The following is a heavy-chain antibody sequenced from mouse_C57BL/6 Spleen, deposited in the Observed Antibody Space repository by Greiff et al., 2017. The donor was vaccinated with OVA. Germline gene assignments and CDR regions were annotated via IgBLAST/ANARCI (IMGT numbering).Heavy chain of an antibody. J-gene: IGHJ2*01. CDR1: GYTFTSYW. CDR3: ARLGLGFDY. CDR2: IDPSDSYT. D-gene: IGHD4-1*01. Sequence: VQLQQPGAELVMPGASVKLSCKASGYTFTSYWMHWVKQRPGQGLEWIGEIDPSDSYTNYNQKFKGKSTLTVDKSSSTAYMQLSSLTYEDSAVYYCARLGLGFDYWGQGTTLTVSS. V-gene: IGHV1-69*01.